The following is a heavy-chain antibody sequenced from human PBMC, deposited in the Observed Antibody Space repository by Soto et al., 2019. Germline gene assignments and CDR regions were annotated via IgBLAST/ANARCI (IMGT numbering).Heavy chain of an antibody. Sequence: SETLSLTCTVSGGSINSGGYYWSWIRQHPGKGLEWIGYIFYSGSTYFNPSFKSRVTISVDTSKNQFSLKLSSVTVADTAIYYCASLSYEQLWWGQGTLVTVSS. CDR1: GGSINSGGYY. CDR3: ASLSYEQLW. D-gene: IGHD1-1*01. J-gene: IGHJ4*02. V-gene: IGHV4-39*01. CDR2: IFYSGST.